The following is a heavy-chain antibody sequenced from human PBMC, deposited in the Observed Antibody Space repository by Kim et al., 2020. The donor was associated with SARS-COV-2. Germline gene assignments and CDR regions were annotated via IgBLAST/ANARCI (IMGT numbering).Heavy chain of an antibody. D-gene: IGHD3-16*01. CDR2: ITSTASNI. CDR3: ARSVEGQFYV. V-gene: IGHV3-48*01. J-gene: IGHJ4*02. CDR1: GFTFSPYS. Sequence: GGSLRLSCAASGFTFSPYSMNWVRQAPGGGLEWVSYITSTASNIKYSDSVKGRFTISRDNAKNSVYLQMNSLRAEDTALYYVARSVEGQFYVWGQGTPGT.